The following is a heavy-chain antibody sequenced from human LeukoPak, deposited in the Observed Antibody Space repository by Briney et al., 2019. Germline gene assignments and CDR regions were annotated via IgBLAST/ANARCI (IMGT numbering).Heavy chain of an antibody. CDR3: ARASTTVPNLLDH. CDR2: IKGDGSST. CDR1: GXTFSTYW. Sequence: GGSLRLSCAASGXTFSTYWMHWVRQAPGKGLVWVARIKGDGSSTIYADSVKGRFTISRDNSKNTLYLQTSSLRVEDTAVYYCARASTTVPNLLDHWGRGTLVTVSS. J-gene: IGHJ4*02. D-gene: IGHD4-17*01. V-gene: IGHV3-74*01.